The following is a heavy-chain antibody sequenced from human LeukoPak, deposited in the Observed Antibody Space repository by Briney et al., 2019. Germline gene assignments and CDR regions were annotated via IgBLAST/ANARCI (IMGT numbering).Heavy chain of an antibody. D-gene: IGHD5-12*01. CDR3: TTDRGYSGYGGLNYYYYYYMDV. Sequence: GGSLRLSCAASGFTFSAAWMSWVRQAPGKGLEWVGRIKSKTDGGTTDYAAPVKGRFTISRDDSKNTLYLQMNSLKTEDTAVYYCTTDRGYSGYGGLNYYYYYYMDVWGKGTTVTVSS. J-gene: IGHJ6*03. CDR1: GFTFSAAW. V-gene: IGHV3-15*01. CDR2: IKSKTDGGTT.